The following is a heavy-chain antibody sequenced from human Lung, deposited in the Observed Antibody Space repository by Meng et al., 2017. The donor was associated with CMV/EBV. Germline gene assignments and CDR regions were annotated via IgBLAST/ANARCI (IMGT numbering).Heavy chain of an antibody. CDR1: GYTFVGHY. V-gene: IGHV1-2*02. Sequence: ASVNVSCKATGYTFVGHYMHWVRQAPGQGLEWMGWVNPNSGGTNYAQKFQGRVTMTSDTSINTAYMVLSRLRSDDTAVYYCSRDVNSRSGYVYYYYGIDVWGQGTTVTVSS. D-gene: IGHD3-3*01. CDR3: SRDVNSRSGYVYYYYGIDV. CDR2: VNPNSGGT. J-gene: IGHJ6*02.